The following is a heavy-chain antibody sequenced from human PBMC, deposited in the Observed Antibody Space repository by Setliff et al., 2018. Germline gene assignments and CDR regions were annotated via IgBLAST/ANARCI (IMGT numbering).Heavy chain of an antibody. Sequence: PGVSLRLSCAASGFTFSSYSMNWVRQAPGKGLEWVSYISSSSSTIYYADSVKGRFTISRDNAKNSLYLQMKRRREEEKEVYYCARVIFSSSGREEEGERGGKG. CDR2: ISSSSSTI. J-gene: IGHJ6*03. D-gene: IGHD1-26*01. V-gene: IGHV3-48*02. CDR1: GFTFSSYS. CDR3: ARVIFSSSGREEEGER.